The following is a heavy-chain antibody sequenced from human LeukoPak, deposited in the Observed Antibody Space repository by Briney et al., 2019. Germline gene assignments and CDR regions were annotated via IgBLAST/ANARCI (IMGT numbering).Heavy chain of an antibody. CDR2: IYYSGST. J-gene: IGHJ3*02. Sequence: SETLSLTCTVSGGSISSYYWSWIRQPPGKGLEWIGCIYYSGSTNYNPSLKSRVTISVDTSKNQFSLKLSSVTAADTAVYYCARDLEDYGGNTVAFDIWGQGTMVTVSS. CDR1: GGSISSYY. D-gene: IGHD4-23*01. V-gene: IGHV4-59*01. CDR3: ARDLEDYGGNTVAFDI.